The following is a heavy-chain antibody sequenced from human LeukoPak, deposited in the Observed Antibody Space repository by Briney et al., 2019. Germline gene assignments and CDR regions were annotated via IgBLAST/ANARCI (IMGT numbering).Heavy chain of an antibody. CDR2: IKQDGSEK. CDR3: ARDLSFGQDVLDY. J-gene: IGHJ4*02. Sequence: GGTLRLPCAVSGFTFNNYWMSWVRQAPGKGLEWVANIKQDGSEKYYVDSVKGGFTISRDNAKNSVYLQMNSLRAEDTAIYYCARDLSFGQDVLDYWGQGTLVTVSS. V-gene: IGHV3-7*01. CDR1: GFTFNNYW. D-gene: IGHD3-16*01.